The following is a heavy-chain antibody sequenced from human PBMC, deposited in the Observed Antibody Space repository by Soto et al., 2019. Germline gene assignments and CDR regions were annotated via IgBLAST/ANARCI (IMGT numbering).Heavy chain of an antibody. CDR3: AREPGIAVAGPSYGMDV. Sequence: GGSLRLSCAASGFTFSSYWMSWVRQAPGKGLEWVANIKQDGSEKYYVDSVKGRFTISRDNAKNSLYLQMNSLRAEDTAAYYCAREPGIAVAGPSYGMDVWGQGTTVTVSS. J-gene: IGHJ6*02. CDR1: GFTFSSYW. CDR2: IKQDGSEK. D-gene: IGHD6-19*01. V-gene: IGHV3-7*01.